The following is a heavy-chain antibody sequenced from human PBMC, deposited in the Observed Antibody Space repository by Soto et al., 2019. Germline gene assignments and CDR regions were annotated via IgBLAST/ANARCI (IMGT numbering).Heavy chain of an antibody. V-gene: IGHV1-8*01. CDR2: VSPNSGNT. CDR3: ARRYSGYDQRYGMDV. D-gene: IGHD5-12*01. Sequence: ASVKVSCKASGYTFTSYDINWVRQATGQGLEWVGWVSPNSGNTVYAQKFQGRVTMTWSTSINSAYMELSSLRSEDTAVYYCARRYSGYDQRYGMDVWGQGTTVTVSS. J-gene: IGHJ6*02. CDR1: GYTFTSYD.